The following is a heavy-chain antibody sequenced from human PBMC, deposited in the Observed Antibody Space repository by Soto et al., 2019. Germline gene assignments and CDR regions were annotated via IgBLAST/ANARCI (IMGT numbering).Heavy chain of an antibody. Sequence: SETLSLTCAVSGGSVSSGSYYWSWIRQPPGKGLEWIGYIYYSGSTNYNPSLKSRVTISVDTSKNQFSLKLSSVTAADTAVYYCARVTPIAAAGTPLFGYYFDYWGQGTLVTVSS. D-gene: IGHD6-13*01. J-gene: IGHJ4*02. V-gene: IGHV4-61*01. CDR3: ARVTPIAAAGTPLFGYYFDY. CDR2: IYYSGST. CDR1: GGSVSSGSYY.